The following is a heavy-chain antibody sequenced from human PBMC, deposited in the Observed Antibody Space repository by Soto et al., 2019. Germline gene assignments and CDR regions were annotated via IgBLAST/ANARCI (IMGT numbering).Heavy chain of an antibody. CDR1: GFTFSNYG. Sequence: GGSLRLSCAASGFTFSNYGMHWVRQAPGRGLEWVALIWYDGSNKYYGDSVKGRFTISRDNSKNTLHLQMNSLTAEDTALYYCARDEGVSSGSPLDFWGQGALVTVPS. CDR2: IWYDGSNK. CDR3: ARDEGVSSGSPLDF. V-gene: IGHV3-33*01. D-gene: IGHD1-26*01. J-gene: IGHJ4*02.